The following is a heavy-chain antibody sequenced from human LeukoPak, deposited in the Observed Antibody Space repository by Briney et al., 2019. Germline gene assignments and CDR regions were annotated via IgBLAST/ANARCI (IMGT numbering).Heavy chain of an antibody. D-gene: IGHD4-17*01. CDR3: AREKEDYGDLMGGLVFDY. Sequence: SETLSLTCTVSGGSIRTYYWSWIRQPAGKGLEWIGRIHTSGSADYNPSLESRVSMSVDTSKNHFSLKLRSVTAADTAVYYCAREKEDYGDLMGGLVFDYWGQGTLVTVSS. CDR1: GGSIRTYY. V-gene: IGHV4-4*07. J-gene: IGHJ4*02. CDR2: IHTSGSA.